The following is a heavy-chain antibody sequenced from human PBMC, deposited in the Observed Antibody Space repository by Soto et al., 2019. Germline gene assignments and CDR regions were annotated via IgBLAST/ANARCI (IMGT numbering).Heavy chain of an antibody. J-gene: IGHJ4*02. CDR1: GYTFTSYG. V-gene: IGHV1-18*01. CDR3: ASDSPPVDY. CDR2: ISAYNGNT. Sequence: QVKLVQSGAEVKKPGASVKVSCKASGYTFTSYGISWVRQAPGQGLEWMGWISAYNGNTNYAQKLQGRGTMTKNTSTSTAYMDLSSLSSDDTAVYYCASDSPPVDYWRQGTLVTVSS.